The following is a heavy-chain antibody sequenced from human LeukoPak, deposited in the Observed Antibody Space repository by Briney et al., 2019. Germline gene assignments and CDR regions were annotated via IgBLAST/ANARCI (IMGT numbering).Heavy chain of an antibody. V-gene: IGHV3-23*01. D-gene: IGHD3-22*01. CDR2: ISGSGGST. J-gene: IGHJ4*02. Sequence: GGSLRLSCAASGFTFSSYAMSRVRQAPGKGLEWVSAISGSGGSTYYADSVKGRFTISRDNSKNTLYLQMNSLRAEDTAVYYCAKDGSPLTYYYDSSPVGNFDYWGQGTLVTVSS. CDR3: AKDGSPLTYYYDSSPVGNFDY. CDR1: GFTFSSYA.